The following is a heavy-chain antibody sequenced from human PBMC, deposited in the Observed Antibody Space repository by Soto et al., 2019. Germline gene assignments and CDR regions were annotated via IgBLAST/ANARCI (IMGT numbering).Heavy chain of an antibody. D-gene: IGHD1-1*01. CDR2: ITPFKSDT. CDR3: ARSPFAGSDAFDI. CDR1: GHTFTFRY. J-gene: IGHJ3*02. V-gene: IGHV1-45*02. Sequence: SVKVSCKASGHTFTFRYLHWVPQAPGQALEWMGWITPFKSDTNYAQKFQDRVTITRDRSVSTAYMELSNLRSDDTAMYYCARSPFAGSDAFDIWGQGTMVTVS.